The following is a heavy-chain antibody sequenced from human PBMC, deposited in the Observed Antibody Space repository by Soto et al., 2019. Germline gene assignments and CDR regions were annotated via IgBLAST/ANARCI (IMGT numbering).Heavy chain of an antibody. CDR3: AKDRVVAATQPFDY. Sequence: EVQLLESGGGLVQPGGSLRLSCGASGFTFSSYAMSWVRQAPGKGPEWVSAISGSGGSTYYADSVKGRFTLSRDNSKNTLYLQMNSLRAEDTAVYYCAKDRVVAATQPFDYWGQGTLVTVSS. CDR1: GFTFSSYA. D-gene: IGHD2-15*01. J-gene: IGHJ4*02. V-gene: IGHV3-23*01. CDR2: ISGSGGST.